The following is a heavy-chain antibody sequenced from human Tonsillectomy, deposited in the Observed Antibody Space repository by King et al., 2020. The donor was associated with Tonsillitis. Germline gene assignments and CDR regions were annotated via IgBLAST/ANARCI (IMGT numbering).Heavy chain of an antibody. CDR3: ERHALLSRAFDF. V-gene: IGHV3-11*01. J-gene: IGHJ4*02. D-gene: IGHD2-8*01. CDR1: GFTFSDSY. CDR2: ISSNGITI. Sequence: VQLVESGGGLVKPGGSLRLSCAASGFTFSDSYMSWIRQAPGKGLEWVSYISSNGITIYYADSVKGRFTISRDNAKNSLYLQMNSLTAEDTAVYYCERHALLSRAFDFWGQGTLVTVSS.